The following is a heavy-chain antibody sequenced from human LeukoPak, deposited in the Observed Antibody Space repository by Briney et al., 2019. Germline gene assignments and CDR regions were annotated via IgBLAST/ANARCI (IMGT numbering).Heavy chain of an antibody. CDR3: ATGRYCSGTTCYSSLDF. Sequence: GESLKISCKGSGYSFTNYWIAWVRQMPGKGLEWMGVIHPGDSNTRYSPSFQGQVTISVDKSITTAYLQWSSLKASDTAVYYCATGRYCSGTTCYSSLDFWGQGTLVTVSS. CDR1: GYSFTNYW. CDR2: IHPGDSNT. V-gene: IGHV5-51*01. J-gene: IGHJ4*02. D-gene: IGHD2-15*01.